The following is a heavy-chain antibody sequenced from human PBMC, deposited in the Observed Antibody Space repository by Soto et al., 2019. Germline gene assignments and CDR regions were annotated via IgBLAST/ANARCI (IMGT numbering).Heavy chain of an antibody. CDR1: GFTFISFD. J-gene: IGHJ4*02. Sequence: PGGSLRLSCAASGFTFISFDMNWVRQAPGKGLEWVSSITSRSNYIYYADSVKGRFTISRDNAENSLYLQMSSLRAEDTAVYFCARRTTMAFDFWGRGTLVTVSS. D-gene: IGHD3-10*01. CDR3: ARRTTMAFDF. CDR2: ITSRSNYI. V-gene: IGHV3-21*01.